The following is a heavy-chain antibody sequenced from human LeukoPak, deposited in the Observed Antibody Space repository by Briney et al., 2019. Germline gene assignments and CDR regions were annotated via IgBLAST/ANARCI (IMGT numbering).Heavy chain of an antibody. CDR1: GFTFSPYS. J-gene: IGHJ4*02. CDR2: ISGRTSTI. CDR3: AKVPGIAVAGKFDY. Sequence: GGSLRLSCVVSGFTFSPYSMNWVRQAPGKGLEWVAYISGRTSTIYYADSVYGRFTISRDNAKNSLYLQMNSLRAEDTAVYYCAKVPGIAVAGKFDYWGQGTLVTVSS. D-gene: IGHD6-19*01. V-gene: IGHV3-48*01.